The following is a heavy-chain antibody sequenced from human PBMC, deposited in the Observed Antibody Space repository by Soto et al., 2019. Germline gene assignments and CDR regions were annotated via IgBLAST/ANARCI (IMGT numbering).Heavy chain of an antibody. CDR2: IYYSGST. J-gene: IGHJ5*02. V-gene: IGHV4-31*03. CDR3: ARVRFGELLLGRWFDP. Sequence: SETLSLTCTVSGGSISSGGYYWSWIRQQPGKGLEWIGYIYYSGSTYYNPSLKSRVTISVDTSKNQFSLKLSSVTAADTAVYYCARVRFGELLLGRWFDPWGQGTLVTVSS. CDR1: GGSISSGGYY. D-gene: IGHD3-10*01.